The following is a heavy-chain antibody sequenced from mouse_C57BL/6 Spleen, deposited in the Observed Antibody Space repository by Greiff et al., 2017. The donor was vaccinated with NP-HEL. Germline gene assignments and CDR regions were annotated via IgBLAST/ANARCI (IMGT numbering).Heavy chain of an antibody. CDR3: ARSHYYSIFDY. CDR2: IRNKANGYTT. V-gene: IGHV7-3*01. Sequence: EVHLVESGGGLVQPGGSLSLSCAASGFTFTDYYMSWVRQPPGKALEWLGFIRNKANGYTTEYSASVKGRFTISRDNSQSILYLQMNALRAEDSATYYCARSHYYSIFDYWGQGTTLTVSS. J-gene: IGHJ2*01. CDR1: GFTFTDYY. D-gene: IGHD2-5*01.